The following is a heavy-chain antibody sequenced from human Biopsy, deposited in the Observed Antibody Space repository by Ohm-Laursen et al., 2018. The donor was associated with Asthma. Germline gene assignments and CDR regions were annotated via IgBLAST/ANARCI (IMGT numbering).Heavy chain of an antibody. V-gene: IGHV4-61*01. J-gene: IGHJ4*02. CDR2: IFYSGAT. D-gene: IGHD5-12*01. Sequence: PSETLSLTCTVSGGSVSTGSYYWSWIRQPPGKGLEWIAYIFYSGATNYNPALKSRVAQSIDTSKSQFSLRLNSLSAADTAVYYCARGTIVAGIDYWGRGTLVTVSS. CDR1: GGSVSTGSYY. CDR3: ARGTIVAGIDY.